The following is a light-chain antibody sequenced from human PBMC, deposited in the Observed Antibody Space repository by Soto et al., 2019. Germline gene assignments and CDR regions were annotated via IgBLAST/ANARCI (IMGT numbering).Light chain of an antibody. CDR1: TSNIGSNY. J-gene: IGLJ2*01. CDR2: RND. Sequence: QSVLTQPPSASRTPGQRVTISCSGSTSNIGSNYVYWYQHLPGTAPKLLIYRNDQRPSGVPDRFSGSKSGTSASLAISGLRSEDEADYYCAAWDDSLSGSVLFGGGTKVTVL. CDR3: AAWDDSLSGSVL. V-gene: IGLV1-47*01.